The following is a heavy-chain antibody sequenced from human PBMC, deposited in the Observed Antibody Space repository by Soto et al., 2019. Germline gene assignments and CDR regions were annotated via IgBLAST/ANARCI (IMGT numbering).Heavy chain of an antibody. CDR2: IIPIFGTA. CDR3: ARGYDYGGNSPFDY. J-gene: IGHJ4*02. CDR1: GGTFSSYA. Sequence: GASVKVSCKASGGTFSSYAISWVRQAPGQGLEWMGGIIPIFGTANYAQKFQGRVTITADESTSTAYMELSSPRSEDTAVYYCARGYDYGGNSPFDYWGQGTLVTVSS. D-gene: IGHD4-17*01. V-gene: IGHV1-69*13.